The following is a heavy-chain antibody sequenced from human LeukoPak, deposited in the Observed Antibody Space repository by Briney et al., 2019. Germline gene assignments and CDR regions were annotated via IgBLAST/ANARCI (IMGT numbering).Heavy chain of an antibody. D-gene: IGHD6-19*01. CDR3: ARYKYSSGWYDWFDP. Sequence: SETLSLTCTVSGGSISSYYWSWIRQPPGKGLEWIGYIYYSGSTNYNPSLKSRVTTSVDTSKNQFSLKLSSVTAADTAVYYCARYKYSSGWYDWFDPWGQGTLVTVSS. J-gene: IGHJ5*02. V-gene: IGHV4-59*08. CDR1: GGSISSYY. CDR2: IYYSGST.